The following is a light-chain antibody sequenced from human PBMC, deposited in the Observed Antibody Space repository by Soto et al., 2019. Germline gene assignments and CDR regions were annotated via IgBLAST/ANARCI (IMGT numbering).Light chain of an antibody. V-gene: IGKV3-11*01. J-gene: IGKJ1*01. CDR3: QQRSNWPPT. Sequence: EVVLTQSPGILSLSPGERATLSCRASRGVSSTYLAWYQQKPGQAPRLLIYDASNRATGIPARFSGSGSGTDFTLTISSLEPEDFAVYYCQQRSNWPPTFGQGTKVDIK. CDR2: DAS. CDR1: RGVSSTY.